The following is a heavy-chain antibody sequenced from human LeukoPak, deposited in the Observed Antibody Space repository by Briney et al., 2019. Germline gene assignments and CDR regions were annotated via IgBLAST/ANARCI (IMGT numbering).Heavy chain of an antibody. D-gene: IGHD6-19*01. J-gene: IGHJ6*02. CDR3: AKTRGDSSGWDPDYYYYGMDV. CDR2: IWYDGSNK. Sequence: GGSLRLSCAASGFTFSSYGMLWVRQAPGKGLEWVAVIWYDGSNKYYPDSVKGRFTISRDNSKNTLYLQMNSLRAEDTAVYYCAKTRGDSSGWDPDYYYYGMDVWGQGTTVTVSS. V-gene: IGHV3-33*06. CDR1: GFTFSSYG.